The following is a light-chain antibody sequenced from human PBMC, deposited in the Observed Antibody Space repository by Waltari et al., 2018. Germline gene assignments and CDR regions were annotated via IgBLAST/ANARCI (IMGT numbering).Light chain of an antibody. CDR3: SSYAGSNGMV. V-gene: IGLV2-8*01. Sequence: QSALTQPPSASGSPGQSVTISCTGTNSDIGAYNYVSWYQQYPGKAPRVVIYEVSQRPPGVPGRFSGSKSGNTASLTVSGLQAEDEAEYHCSSYAGSNGMVFGGRTKVTVL. CDR2: EVS. J-gene: IGLJ3*02. CDR1: NSDIGAYNY.